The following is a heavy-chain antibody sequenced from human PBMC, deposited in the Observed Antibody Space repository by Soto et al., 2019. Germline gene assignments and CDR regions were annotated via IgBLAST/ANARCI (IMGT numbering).Heavy chain of an antibody. Sequence: QVQLLQSGAEVKKPGASVKVSCKASGYKFTTYGITWVRQAPGQGLEWLGGISTYNGNTDYAQNLQDRVTITTETSTSKAYLEVRSLTSDDTAVYFCARGLGTNGLDVWGQGTTVTVSS. D-gene: IGHD7-27*01. CDR3: ARGLGTNGLDV. CDR2: ISTYNGNT. J-gene: IGHJ6*02. CDR1: GYKFTTYG. V-gene: IGHV1-18*04.